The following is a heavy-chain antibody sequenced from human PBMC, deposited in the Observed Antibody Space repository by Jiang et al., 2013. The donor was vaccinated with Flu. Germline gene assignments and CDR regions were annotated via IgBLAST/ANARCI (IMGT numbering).Heavy chain of an antibody. Sequence: LLKPSETLSLTCTVSGGSISTYYWNWIRQPAGKGLEWIGRIYTSGITNYNLSLKSRLTMSVDTAKNQFSLKLTSVTAADTAVYYCARYNYYGTMNAFDIWGHGTVSPSLQ. CDR2: IYTSGIT. D-gene: IGHD3-10*01. CDR3: ARYNYYGTMNAFDI. CDR1: GGSISTYY. V-gene: IGHV4-4*07. J-gene: IGHJ3*02.